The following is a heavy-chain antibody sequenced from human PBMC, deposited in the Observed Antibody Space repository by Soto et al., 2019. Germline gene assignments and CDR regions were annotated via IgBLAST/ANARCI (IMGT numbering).Heavy chain of an antibody. Sequence: PGGSLRLSCAASGFTFSDFWMTWVRQAPGRGLECVANIRSDGGEENYVDSVEGRFTISRDNAKNSLDLQMNSLRAGDTAAYYCARGPLDYWGQGTLVTVSS. CDR3: ARGPLDY. V-gene: IGHV3-7*03. J-gene: IGHJ4*02. CDR2: IRSDGGEE. CDR1: GFTFSDFW.